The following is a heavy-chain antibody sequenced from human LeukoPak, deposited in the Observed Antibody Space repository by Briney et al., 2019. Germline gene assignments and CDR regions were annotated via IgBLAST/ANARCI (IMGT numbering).Heavy chain of an antibody. CDR3: AKDKAVVVIAIFDY. CDR2: IKQDGSQK. CDR1: GFNFNAAW. J-gene: IGHJ4*02. V-gene: IGHV3-7*03. D-gene: IGHD2-21*01. Sequence: GGSLRLSCAASGFNFNAAWMNWVRQAPGKGLEWVANIKQDGSQKYYVDSVKGRFTISRDNAKNSPYLQMNSLRAEDTAVYYCAKDKAVVVIAIFDYWGQGTLVTVSS.